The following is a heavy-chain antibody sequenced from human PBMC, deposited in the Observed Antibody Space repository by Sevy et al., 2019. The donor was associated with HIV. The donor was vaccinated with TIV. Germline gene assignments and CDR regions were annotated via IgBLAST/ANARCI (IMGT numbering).Heavy chain of an antibody. J-gene: IGHJ4*02. Sequence: GGSLRLSCAASGFTFSSYAMHWVRQAPGKGLEWVAVISYDGSNKYYADSVKGRFTISRDNSKNTLYLQMNSLRAEGTAVYYCARGGSSGWYGGFDYWGQGTLVTVSS. CDR1: GFTFSSYA. CDR2: ISYDGSNK. D-gene: IGHD6-19*01. V-gene: IGHV3-30*04. CDR3: ARGGSSGWYGGFDY.